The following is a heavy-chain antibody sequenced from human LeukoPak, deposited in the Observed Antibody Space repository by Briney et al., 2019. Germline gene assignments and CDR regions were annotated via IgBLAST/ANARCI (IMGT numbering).Heavy chain of an antibody. CDR3: ARQLPGYYYGMDV. J-gene: IGHJ6*02. D-gene: IGHD7-27*01. CDR2: IYHSGST. Sequence: SETLSLTCAVSGGSISSDGYSWSWIRQPPGKGLEWIGYIYHSGSTYYNPSLKSRVTISVDRSKNQFSLKLSSVTAADTAVYYCARQLPGYYYGMDVWGQGTTVTVSS. V-gene: IGHV4-30-2*01. CDR1: GGSISSDGYS.